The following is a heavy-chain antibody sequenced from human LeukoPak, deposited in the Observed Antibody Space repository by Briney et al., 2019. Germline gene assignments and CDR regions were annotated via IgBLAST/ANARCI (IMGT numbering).Heavy chain of an antibody. J-gene: IGHJ4*02. V-gene: IGHV1-8*02. CDR2: MNPNSGNT. CDR1: GYTFTSYY. CDR3: ARDGGGLNDIHADY. Sequence: ASVKVSCKASGYTFTSYYMHWVRQATGQGLEWMGWMNPNSGNTGYAQKFQGRVTMTRNTSISTAYMELSSLRSEDTAVYYCARDGGGLNDIHADYWGQGTLVTVSS. D-gene: IGHD3-9*01.